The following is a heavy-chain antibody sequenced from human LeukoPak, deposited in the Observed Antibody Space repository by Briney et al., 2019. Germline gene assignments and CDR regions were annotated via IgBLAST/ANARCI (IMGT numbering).Heavy chain of an antibody. Sequence: SETLSLTCAVYGVSFSGYYWSWIRQPPGKGLEWIGEINHSGSTNYNPSLKSRVTISVDTSKNQFSLKLSSVTAADTAVYYCASARYDFWSGYYRGIDYWGQGTLVTVSS. CDR3: ASARYDFWSGYYRGIDY. J-gene: IGHJ4*02. CDR1: GVSFSGYY. D-gene: IGHD3-3*01. V-gene: IGHV4-34*01. CDR2: INHSGST.